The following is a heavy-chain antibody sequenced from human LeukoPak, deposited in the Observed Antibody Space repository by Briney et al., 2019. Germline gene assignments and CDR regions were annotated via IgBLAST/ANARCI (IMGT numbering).Heavy chain of an antibody. CDR2: IIPIFGTA. V-gene: IGHV1-69*13. Sequence: ASVKVSCKASGGTFSSYAISWVRQAPGQGLEWMGGIIPIFGTANYAQKFQGRVTITADESTSTAYMELSSLRSEDTAVYYCARDNAPKYYYDSSGSFGIWGQGTMVTVSS. J-gene: IGHJ3*02. CDR3: ARDNAPKYYYDSSGSFGI. CDR1: GGTFSSYA. D-gene: IGHD3-22*01.